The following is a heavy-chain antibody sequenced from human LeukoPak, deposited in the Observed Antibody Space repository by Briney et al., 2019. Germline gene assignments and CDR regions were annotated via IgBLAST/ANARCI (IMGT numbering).Heavy chain of an antibody. J-gene: IGHJ6*03. CDR2: INPSGGST. CDR3: ARDSSGWPVTTVLQFYYYYMDV. CDR1: GYTFTSYY. Sequence: ASVKVSCKASGYTFTSYYMHWVRQAPGQGLEWMGIINPSGGSTSYAQKFQGRVTMTRDMSTSTVYMELSSLRSEDTAVYYCARDSSGWPVTTVLQFYYYYMDVWGKGTTVTVSS. D-gene: IGHD6-19*01. V-gene: IGHV1-46*01.